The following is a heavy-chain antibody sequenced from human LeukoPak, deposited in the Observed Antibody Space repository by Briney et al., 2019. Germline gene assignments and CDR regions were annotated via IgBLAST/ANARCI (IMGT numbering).Heavy chain of an antibody. CDR3: ARDETLGGYSKYYYYMDV. D-gene: IGHD4-11*01. J-gene: IGHJ6*03. V-gene: IGHV3-30*04. Sequence: GGSLRLSCAASGFTFSSYAMHWVRQAPGKGQDWVAVISYDGSNKYYADSVKGRFNISRENYKNTLYLQMNSLRAEDTAVYYCARDETLGGYSKYYYYMDVWGKGTTVTVSS. CDR2: ISYDGSNK. CDR1: GFTFSSYA.